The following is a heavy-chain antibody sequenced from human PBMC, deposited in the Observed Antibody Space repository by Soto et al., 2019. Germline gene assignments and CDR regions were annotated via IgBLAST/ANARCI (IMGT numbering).Heavy chain of an antibody. CDR2: ISGSGFKK. J-gene: IGHJ5*02. Sequence: GGSLTLSCAASGFIFENFGMSCVRQAPGKGLEWISSISGSGFKKYYADSVKGRFTISRDNSKSTVYLELNNLSAEDTAVYHCAKKQCCPLVPLATVDWFDPWGQGSVXTVSS. V-gene: IGHV3-23*01. CDR3: AKKQCCPLVPLATVDWFDP. D-gene: IGHD1-26*01. CDR1: GFIFENFG.